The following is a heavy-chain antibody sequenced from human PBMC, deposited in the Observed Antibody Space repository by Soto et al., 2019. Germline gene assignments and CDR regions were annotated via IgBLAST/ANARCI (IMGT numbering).Heavy chain of an antibody. CDR3: ARGHYGHSAAYWYFDV. CDR2: MKHDGSEE. CDR1: GFTFSSYW. V-gene: IGHV3-7*01. Sequence: EVQLVESGGGLVQPGGSLRLSCAASGFTFSSYWMSWVRQAPGKGLEWVANMKHDGSEEYYVDSVKGRFTISRDNAKNSLYLQMNSLRAEDTAMYYCARGHYGHSAAYWYFDVWGRGTLVTVSA. D-gene: IGHD4-17*01. J-gene: IGHJ2*01.